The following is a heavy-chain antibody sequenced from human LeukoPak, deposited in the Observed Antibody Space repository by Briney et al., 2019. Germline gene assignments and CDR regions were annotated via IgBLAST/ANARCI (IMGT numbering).Heavy chain of an antibody. CDR1: GFTFSTYW. CDR2: IKKDGTEK. Sequence: RPGGSLRLSCAPSGFTFSTYWMSWVRQAPGKGLEWVANIKKDGTEKYYVDSVKGRFTISRDNAKNSLYLQMNSLRAEDTAVYYCTRDVGAAGYWGQGTPVTVSS. D-gene: IGHD6-13*01. V-gene: IGHV3-7*05. CDR3: TRDVGAAGY. J-gene: IGHJ4*02.